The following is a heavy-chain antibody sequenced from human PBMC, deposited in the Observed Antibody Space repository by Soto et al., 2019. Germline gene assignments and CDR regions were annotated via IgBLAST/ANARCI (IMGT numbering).Heavy chain of an antibody. CDR2: IYYSGST. Sequence: SETLSLTCTVSGGSVSSGSYYWSWIRQPPGKGLEWIGYIYYSGSTNYNPSLKSRVTISVDTSKNQFSLKLSSVTAADTAVYYCARDELELRWFDPWGQGTLGTVSS. CDR1: GGSVSSGSYY. CDR3: ARDELELRWFDP. V-gene: IGHV4-61*01. D-gene: IGHD1-7*01. J-gene: IGHJ5*02.